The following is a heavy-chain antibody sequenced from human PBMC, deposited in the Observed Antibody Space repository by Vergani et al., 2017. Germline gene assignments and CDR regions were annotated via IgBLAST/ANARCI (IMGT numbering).Heavy chain of an antibody. J-gene: IGHJ4*02. CDR3: ARVKDGYI. D-gene: IGHD5-24*01. V-gene: IGHV1-2*02. CDR2: IKSDNGAT. CDR1: GYTFTAYH. Sequence: QEQLVQSGAEVKKPGASVNVSCKASGYTFTAYHLHWVRQAPGQGLEWMAWIKSDNGATLYAQKFQGRVTLTRDTSTTTAYMELSGLTSDDTAVYYCARVKDGYIWGQGTLVTVSS.